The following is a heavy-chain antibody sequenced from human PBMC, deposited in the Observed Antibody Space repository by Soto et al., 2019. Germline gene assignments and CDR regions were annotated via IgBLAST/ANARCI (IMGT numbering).Heavy chain of an antibody. Sequence: QVQLVESGGGVVQPGRSLRLSCAASGFTFSSYGMHWVRQAPGKGLEWVAVIWYDGSNKYYADSVKGRFTISRDNSKITLYLQMNSLRAEDTAVYYCARPSSGYREAAFDIWGQGTMVTVSS. J-gene: IGHJ3*02. D-gene: IGHD3-22*01. V-gene: IGHV3-33*01. CDR2: IWYDGSNK. CDR1: GFTFSSYG. CDR3: ARPSSGYREAAFDI.